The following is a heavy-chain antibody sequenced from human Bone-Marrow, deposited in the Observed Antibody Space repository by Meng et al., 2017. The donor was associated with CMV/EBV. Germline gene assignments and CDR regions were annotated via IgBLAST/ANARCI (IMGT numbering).Heavy chain of an antibody. V-gene: IGHV4-34*01. CDR1: GGSFSGYY. Sequence: SETLSLTCAVYGGSFSGYYWSWIRQPPGKGLEWIGEINHSGSTNYNPSLKSRVTISVDTSKNQFSLKLSSVTAADTAVYYCARARPYGLFFDIWGQGTMVTGSS. J-gene: IGHJ3*02. CDR3: ARARPYGLFFDI. D-gene: IGHD4-17*01. CDR2: INHSGST.